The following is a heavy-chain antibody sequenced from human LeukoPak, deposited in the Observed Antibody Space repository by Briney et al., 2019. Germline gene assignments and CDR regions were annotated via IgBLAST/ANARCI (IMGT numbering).Heavy chain of an antibody. CDR3: ARGEYYFDY. CDR1: GFSLRSSE. CDR2: ISSSGRTI. J-gene: IGHJ4*02. Sequence: GGSLRLSCAASGFSLRSSEMNWVRQAPGKGLECISYISSSGRTIYYADSLKGRFTVSRDNAKNSLYLRMNNLRAEDTAVYYCARGEYYFDYWGQGTLVTVSS. V-gene: IGHV3-48*03.